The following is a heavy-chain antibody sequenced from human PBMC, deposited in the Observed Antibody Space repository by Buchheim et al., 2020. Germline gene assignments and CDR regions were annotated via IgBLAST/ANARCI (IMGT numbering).Heavy chain of an antibody. CDR3: ARGAPEYYDSSGYYYYYYGMDV. CDR2: INHSGST. V-gene: IGHV4-34*01. D-gene: IGHD3-22*01. CDR1: GGSFSGYY. Sequence: QVQLQQWGAGLLKPSETLSLTCAVYGGSFSGYYWSWIRQPPGKGLEWIGEINHSGSTNYNPSLKSRVTIPVDTSKNKFSLKLSSVTAADTAVYYCARGAPEYYDSSGYYYYYYGMDVWGQGTT. J-gene: IGHJ6*02.